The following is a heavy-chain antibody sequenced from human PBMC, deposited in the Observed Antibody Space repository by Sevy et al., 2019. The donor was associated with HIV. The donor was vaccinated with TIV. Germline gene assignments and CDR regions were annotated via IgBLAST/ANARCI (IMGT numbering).Heavy chain of an antibody. V-gene: IGHV3-15*01. CDR1: GFTFTNAW. CDR3: ITRPNYDSSGYYYPKFDH. D-gene: IGHD3-22*01. Sequence: GGSLRLSCAASGFTFTNAWMSWVRQAPGKGLEWVGRLRSKSDGTTTDYAAPMKGRFTISRDDSKNTVYLQMSGLEIEDTAVYYCITRPNYDSSGYYYPKFDHWGQGTLVTVSS. J-gene: IGHJ4*02. CDR2: LRSKSDGTTT.